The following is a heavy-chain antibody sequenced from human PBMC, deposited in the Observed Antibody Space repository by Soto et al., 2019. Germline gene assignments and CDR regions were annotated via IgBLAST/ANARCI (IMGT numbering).Heavy chain of an antibody. J-gene: IGHJ2*01. CDR3: AREDGYTLTWYSDL. CDR1: GGTFSNSA. CDR2: ILPMFGTA. D-gene: IGHD5-18*01. V-gene: IGHV1-69*12. Sequence: VQLVQSGSEVKKPGSSVKVSCKASGGTFSNSAISWARQAPGQGLEWMGGILPMFGTAYYAHKFMGRVTIPADECTSTVYMDLISLRSEDTAVYYCAREDGYTLTWYSDLWGRGTRVTVSS.